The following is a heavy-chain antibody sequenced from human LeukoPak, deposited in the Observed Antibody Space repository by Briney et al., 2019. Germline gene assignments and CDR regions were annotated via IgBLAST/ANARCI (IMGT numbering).Heavy chain of an antibody. CDR2: INQDGSEK. Sequence: GGSLRLSCVASGFTFVSHWMTWVRQAPGKGLEWVANINQDGSEKYYVDSVKGRFTISRQNAKNSLFLQMNSLRAEDTAVYYCARHRSGGSQDDAFDIWGQGTLVTVSS. J-gene: IGHJ3*02. V-gene: IGHV3-7*01. D-gene: IGHD2-15*01. CDR3: ARHRSGGSQDDAFDI. CDR1: GFTFVSHW.